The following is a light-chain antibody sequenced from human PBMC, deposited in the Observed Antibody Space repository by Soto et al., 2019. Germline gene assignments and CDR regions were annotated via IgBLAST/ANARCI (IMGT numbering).Light chain of an antibody. V-gene: IGLV1-44*01. CDR1: RSNIGSNT. J-gene: IGLJ1*01. CDR3: AAWDDSLNGFYV. Sequence: QSALTQPPSASGTPGQRVAISCSGSRSNIGSNTVSWYQQLPGMAPKLLIHSNDQRPSGVPDRFSGSKSGTSASLAISGLQSEDEADYYCAAWDDSLNGFYVFGTGTKVTVL. CDR2: SND.